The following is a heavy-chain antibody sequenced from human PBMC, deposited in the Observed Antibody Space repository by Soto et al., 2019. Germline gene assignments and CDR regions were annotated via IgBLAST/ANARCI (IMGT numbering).Heavy chain of an antibody. J-gene: IGHJ4*02. CDR1: GGSISNYY. D-gene: IGHD5-18*01. CDR3: ARDHPHSYGVYYFDY. CDR2: IYSSGNT. V-gene: IGHV4-59*01. Sequence: SETLSLTCTVSGGSISNYYWNWIRQSPGKGLEWIGYIYSSGNTHYNPSLQNRVTISIDTSKNQVSLKVNSVTAADTAVYYCARDHPHSYGVYYFDYWGQGTLVTVS.